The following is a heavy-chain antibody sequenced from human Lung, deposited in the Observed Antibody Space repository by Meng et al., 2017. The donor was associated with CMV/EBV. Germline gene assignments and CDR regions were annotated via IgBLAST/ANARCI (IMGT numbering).Heavy chain of an antibody. J-gene: IGHJ6*02. CDR3: TSWPDYKDYYYYGMDV. D-gene: IGHD4-11*01. CDR1: GFTFSTYD. Sequence: GESLKISCAASGFTFSTYDMHWVRQATGKGLEWVGRIRSKANSYATAYAASVKGRFTISRDDSKNTAYLQMNSLKTEDTAVYYCTSWPDYKDYYYYGMDVWGQGTTVTVSS. V-gene: IGHV3-73*01. CDR2: IRSKANSYAT.